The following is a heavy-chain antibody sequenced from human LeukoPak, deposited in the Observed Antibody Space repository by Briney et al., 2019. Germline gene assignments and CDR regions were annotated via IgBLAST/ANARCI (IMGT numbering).Heavy chain of an antibody. Sequence: GASVKVSCKASGYTFTGYYMHWVRQAPGQGLEWMGWINPNSGGTNYAQKFQGRVTMTRDTSISTAYMELSRLRSDDTAVYYCARGIGFGEELEDYDILTGYYPPDDYWGQGTLVTVSS. V-gene: IGHV1-2*02. CDR2: INPNSGGT. J-gene: IGHJ4*02. CDR3: ARGIGFGEELEDYDILTGYYPPDDY. CDR1: GYTFTGYY. D-gene: IGHD3-9*01.